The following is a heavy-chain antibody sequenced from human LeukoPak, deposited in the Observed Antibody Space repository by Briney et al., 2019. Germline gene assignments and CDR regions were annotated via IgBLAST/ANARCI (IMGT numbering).Heavy chain of an antibody. V-gene: IGHV4-34*01. Sequence: SETLSLTCAVYGGSFSGYYWTWIRQPPGKGLEWIGEINHSGGTNYNPSLKSRVTTSVDTSKNQFSLKLSSVTAADTAVYYCARGYSSGRSDAFDIWGQGTMVTVSS. J-gene: IGHJ3*02. CDR3: ARGYSSGRSDAFDI. D-gene: IGHD6-19*01. CDR2: INHSGGT. CDR1: GGSFSGYY.